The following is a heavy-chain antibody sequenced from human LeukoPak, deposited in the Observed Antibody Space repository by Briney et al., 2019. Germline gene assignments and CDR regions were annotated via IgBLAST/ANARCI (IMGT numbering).Heavy chain of an antibody. V-gene: IGHV4-4*02. J-gene: IGHJ4*02. D-gene: IGHD6-13*01. CDR1: GGSISSSNW. CDR2: IYHSGST. Sequence: SETLSLTCAVSGGSISSSNWWSWVRQPPGKGLEWIGEIYHSGSTNYNPSLKSRVTISVDKSKNQFSLKLSSVTAADTAVYYCARVGFKIAAAGTFDYWGQGTLVTVSP. CDR3: ARVGFKIAAAGTFDY.